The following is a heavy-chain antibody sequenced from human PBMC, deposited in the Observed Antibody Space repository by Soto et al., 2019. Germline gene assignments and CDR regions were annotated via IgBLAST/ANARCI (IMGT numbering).Heavy chain of an antibody. CDR3: ARHIRYFDWTFDY. Sequence: SETLSLTCAVSGGSISSGGYSWSWIRQPPGKGLEWIGYIYHSGSTYYNPSLKSRVTISVDTSKNQFSLKLSSVTAADTAVYYCARHIRYFDWTFDYWGQGTLVTVSS. V-gene: IGHV4-30-2*01. CDR2: IYHSGST. D-gene: IGHD3-9*01. CDR1: GGSISSGGYS. J-gene: IGHJ4*02.